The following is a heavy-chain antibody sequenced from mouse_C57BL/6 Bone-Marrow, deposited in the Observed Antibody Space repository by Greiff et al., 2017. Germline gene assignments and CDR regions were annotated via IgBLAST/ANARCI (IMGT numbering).Heavy chain of an antibody. CDR1: GFNIKDDY. Sequence: EVQRVESGAELVRPGASVKLSCTASGFNIKDDYMHWVKQRPEQGLEWIGWIDPENGDTEYASKFQGKATITADTSSNTAYLQLSSLTSEDTAVYYCTLIYYDYDPAWFAYWGQGTLVTVSA. D-gene: IGHD2-4*01. CDR3: TLIYYDYDPAWFAY. V-gene: IGHV14-4*01. CDR2: IDPENGDT. J-gene: IGHJ3*01.